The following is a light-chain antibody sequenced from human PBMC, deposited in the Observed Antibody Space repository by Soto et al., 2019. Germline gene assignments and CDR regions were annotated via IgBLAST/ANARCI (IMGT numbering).Light chain of an antibody. CDR2: GAS. J-gene: IGKJ5*01. CDR1: QSFSNT. CDR3: QQGGITTLT. V-gene: IGKV3-15*01. Sequence: IVMTHCPATLSGYPSYSATLSCISCQSFSNTLAWYHQKPGQASRVLIYGASIRATGVPDRLSGSGSGTDVTPTISRRVQPEVAVNYYRQQGGITTLTVGQGGRLDIK.